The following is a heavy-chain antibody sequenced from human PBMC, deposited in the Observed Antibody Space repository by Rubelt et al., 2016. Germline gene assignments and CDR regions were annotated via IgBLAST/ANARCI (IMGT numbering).Heavy chain of an antibody. CDR2: INAGHGHT. D-gene: IGHD2-8*01. CDR1: GYTFTSYA. J-gene: IGHJ4*02. Sequence: QVQLVQSGAEVKKPGASVKVSCKASGYTFTSYAMHWVRQAPGHRLEWMGWINAGHGHTKYSQKFQGRVTITRDTSASTAYMGLSSLRSEDTAVYYCARAQRIRLLMVCAPTFDYWGQGTLVTVSS. V-gene: IGHV1-3*01. CDR3: ARAQRIRLLMVCAPTFDY.